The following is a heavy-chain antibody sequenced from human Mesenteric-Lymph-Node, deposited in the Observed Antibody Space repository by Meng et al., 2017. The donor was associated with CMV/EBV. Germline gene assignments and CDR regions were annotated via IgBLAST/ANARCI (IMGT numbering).Heavy chain of an antibody. Sequence: GESLKISCVASGFTVSRHYMSWVRQAPGKGLEWVSVIYSVGGTYYADSVRGRFTSSRDNSKDTLYLQMNSLRTEDTAVYYCVLSVGVYGDYVFDYWGQGTLVTVSS. D-gene: IGHD4-17*01. CDR1: GFTVSRHY. CDR3: VLSVGVYGDYVFDY. V-gene: IGHV3-66*02. J-gene: IGHJ4*02. CDR2: IYSVGGT.